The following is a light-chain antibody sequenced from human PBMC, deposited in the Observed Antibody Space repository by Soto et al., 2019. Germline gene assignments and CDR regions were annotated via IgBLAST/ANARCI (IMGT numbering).Light chain of an antibody. J-gene: IGKJ1*01. Sequence: DIQMIQSPSTLSASVGDRVTITCRASQSISSWLAWYQQKPGKAPKLLIYKASSLESGVPSRFSGSGSGTEFTLTISSLQPDDFATYYCQQYNSYSRWTFGQGTKVEIK. CDR2: KAS. CDR1: QSISSW. CDR3: QQYNSYSRWT. V-gene: IGKV1-5*03.